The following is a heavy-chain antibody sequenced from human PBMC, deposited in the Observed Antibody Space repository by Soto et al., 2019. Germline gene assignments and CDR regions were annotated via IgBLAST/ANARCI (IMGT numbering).Heavy chain of an antibody. CDR1: GGSISSSNW. D-gene: IGHD6-13*01. CDR2: IYHSGST. V-gene: IGHV4-4*02. J-gene: IGHJ4*02. CDR3: ARLPGAAAGNLRFDY. Sequence: QVQLQESGPGLVKPSGTLSLTCAVSGGSISSSNWWSWVRQPPGKGLEWIGEIYHSGSTNYNPSLKGRVNISVDKCKNQFSLKLSSVTAADTAVYYCARLPGAAAGNLRFDYWGQGTLVTVSS.